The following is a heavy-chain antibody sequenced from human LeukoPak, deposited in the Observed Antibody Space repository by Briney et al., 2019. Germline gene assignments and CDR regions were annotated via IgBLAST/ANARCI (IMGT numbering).Heavy chain of an antibody. CDR1: GGSFSGYY. D-gene: IGHD3-10*01. CDR3: ARAIAGSGSYYSIHNDY. Sequence: PSETLSLTCAVYGGSFSGYYWSWIRQPPGKGLEWIGEINHSGSTNYNPSLKSRVTISVDTSKNQFSLKLSSVTAADTAVYYCARAIAGSGSYYSIHNDYWGQGTLVTVSS. J-gene: IGHJ4*02. V-gene: IGHV4-34*01. CDR2: INHSGST.